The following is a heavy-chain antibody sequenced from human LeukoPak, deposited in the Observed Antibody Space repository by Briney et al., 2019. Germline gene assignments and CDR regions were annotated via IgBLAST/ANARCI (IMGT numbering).Heavy chain of an antibody. CDR1: GFTLRTYA. J-gene: IGHJ4*02. CDR2: ISSDGSKK. CDR3: VRDAGGY. D-gene: IGHD1-14*01. Sequence: GGSLRLSCVASGFTLRTYAMHWVRQAPGKGLEWVAVISSDGSKKFYSDSVKGQFTISRDNSKNTLYLQMSSLRTEDTGVYFCVRDAGGYRGQGTLVTVSS. V-gene: IGHV3-30-3*01.